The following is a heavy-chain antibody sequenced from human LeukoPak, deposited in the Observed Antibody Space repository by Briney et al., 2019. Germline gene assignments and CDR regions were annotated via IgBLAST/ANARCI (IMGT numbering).Heavy chain of an antibody. J-gene: IGHJ6*03. CDR3: ARDPEAGARYYYYMDV. Sequence: AASVKVSCKASGYTFTGYYMHWVRQAPGQGLEWMGWINPNSGGTNYAQKFQGRVTMTRDTSISTAYMELSRLRSDDTAVYHCARDPEAGARYYYYMDVWGKGTTVTVSS. V-gene: IGHV1-2*02. CDR1: GYTFTGYY. D-gene: IGHD1-26*01. CDR2: INPNSGGT.